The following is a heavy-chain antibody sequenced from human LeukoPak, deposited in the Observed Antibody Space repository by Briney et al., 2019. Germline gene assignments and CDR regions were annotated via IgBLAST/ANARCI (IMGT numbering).Heavy chain of an antibody. V-gene: IGHV3-11*01. D-gene: IGHD4/OR15-4a*01. CDR2: IDAHGGTN. J-gene: IGHJ5*02. CDR3: ARAGTYGGHKVFDN. CDR1: RFIFSNYY. Sequence: PGGSLRLSCAASRFIFSNYYMSWIRQAPGKGLEWIATIDAHGGTNYYADSAQDRFTISRDNAKNSLFLQMNSLTAEDTAVYFCARAGTYGGHKVFDNWGQGTPVTVSS.